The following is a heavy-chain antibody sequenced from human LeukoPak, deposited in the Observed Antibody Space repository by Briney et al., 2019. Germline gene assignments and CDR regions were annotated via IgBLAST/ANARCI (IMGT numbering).Heavy chain of an antibody. V-gene: IGHV1-3*01. Sequence: ASVKVSCKASGYTFTNYAMHWVRQAPGQRLEWMGWINAGNGNTKYSQKFQGRVTITRDTSASTAYMELSSLRSEDTAVYYCARDRWLQPPDAFDIWGQGTMVTVSS. CDR3: ARDRWLQPPDAFDI. D-gene: IGHD5-24*01. CDR2: INAGNGNT. CDR1: GYTFTNYA. J-gene: IGHJ3*02.